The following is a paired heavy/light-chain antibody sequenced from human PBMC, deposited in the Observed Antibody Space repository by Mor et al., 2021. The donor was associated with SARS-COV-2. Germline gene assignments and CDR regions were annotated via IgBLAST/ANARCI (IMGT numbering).Light chain of an antibody. CDR2: AAS. CDR1: QSISSY. V-gene: IGKV1-39*01. J-gene: IGKJ4*01. CDR3: QQSYSTPQVT. Sequence: DIQMTQSPSSLSASVGDRVTITCRASQSISSYLNWYQQKPGKAPKLLIYAASSLQSGVPSRFSGSGSGTDFTLTISSLQPEDFATYYCQQSYSTPQVTFGGGTKVEIK.
Heavy chain of an antibody. V-gene: IGHV3-15*01. D-gene: IGHD4-17*01. CDR2: IKSKTDGGTT. CDR3: TTDLLVSGTDPSYGDYKARYYWYFDL. J-gene: IGHJ2*01. CDR1: GFTFSNAW. Sequence: EVQLVESGGGLVKPGGSLRLSCAASGFTFSNAWMSWVRQAPGKGLEWVGRIKSKTDGGTTDYAAPVKGRFTISRDDSKNTLYLQMNSLKTEDTAVYYCTTDLLVSGTDPSYGDYKARYYWYFDLWGRGTLVTVSS.